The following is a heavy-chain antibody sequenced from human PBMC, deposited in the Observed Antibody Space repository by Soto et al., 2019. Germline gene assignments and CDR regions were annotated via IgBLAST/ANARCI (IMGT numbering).Heavy chain of an antibody. J-gene: IGHJ6*04. V-gene: IGHV1-18*01. CDR1: GYTFTSYG. CDR2: ISAYNGNT. D-gene: IGHD3-10*01. CDR3: ARDARGTMVRGVIQNYYSYGMDV. Sequence: ASVKVSCKASGYTFTSYGISWVRQAPGQGLEWMGWISAYNGNTNYAQKLQGRVTMTTDTSTSTAYMELRSLRSDDTAVYYCARDARGTMVRGVIQNYYSYGMDVWGEGTTVTVSS.